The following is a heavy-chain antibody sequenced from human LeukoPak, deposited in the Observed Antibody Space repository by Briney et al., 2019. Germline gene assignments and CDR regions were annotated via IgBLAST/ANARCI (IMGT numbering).Heavy chain of an antibody. V-gene: IGHV3-30*02. Sequence: TWGSLRLSCAASGFTFSSYGMHWVRQAPGKGLEWVAFIRYDGSNKYYADSVKGRFTISRDNSKNTLYLQMNSLRAEDTAVYYCAKDRVTGTTGGYYMDVWGKGTTVTISS. CDR3: AKDRVTGTTGGYYMDV. CDR1: GFTFSSYG. CDR2: IRYDGSNK. D-gene: IGHD1-20*01. J-gene: IGHJ6*03.